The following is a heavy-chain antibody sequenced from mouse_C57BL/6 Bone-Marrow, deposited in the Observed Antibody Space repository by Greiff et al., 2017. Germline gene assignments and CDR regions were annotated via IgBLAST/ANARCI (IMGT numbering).Heavy chain of an antibody. Sequence: QVQLKQSGAELARPGASVKLSCKASGYTFTSYGISWVKQRTGQGLEWIGEIYPRSGNTYYNEKFKGKATLTADKSSSTAYMELSSLTSGDSAVYCCARWVTTVVAPFGDWGQGTTPTVSS. J-gene: IGHJ2*01. CDR3: ARWVTTVVAPFGD. CDR2: IYPRSGNT. D-gene: IGHD1-1*01. V-gene: IGHV1-81*01. CDR1: GYTFTSYG.